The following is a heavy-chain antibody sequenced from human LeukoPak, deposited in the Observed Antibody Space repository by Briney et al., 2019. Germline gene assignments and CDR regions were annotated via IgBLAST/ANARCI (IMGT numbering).Heavy chain of an antibody. CDR2: ISSSGSTI. J-gene: IGHJ4*02. CDR3: ARAPSKGDGYNARGGFDY. V-gene: IGHV3-48*03. Sequence: GGSLRLSCAASGFTFSSYEMNWVRQAPGKGLEWVSYISSSGSTIYYADSVKGRFTISRDNAKNSLYLQMNSLRAEDTAVYYCARAPSKGDGYNARGGFDYWGQGTLVTVSS. D-gene: IGHD5-24*01. CDR1: GFTFSSYE.